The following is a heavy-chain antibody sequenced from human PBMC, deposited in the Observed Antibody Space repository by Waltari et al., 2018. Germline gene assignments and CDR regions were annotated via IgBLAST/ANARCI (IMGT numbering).Heavy chain of an antibody. V-gene: IGHV3-72*01. CDR3: VRGYNSFDS. CDR1: GFPFRDYY. D-gene: IGHD5-12*01. Sequence: EVQLVESGGGLVQPGGSLRLSCAASGFPFRDYYMDWVRQAPGKGLEWVARIRPKARSYTTEYTASVKGRFTISRDDSKNSLYLQMSNLRTDDTAMYYCVRGYNSFDSWGPGTQVTVSS. CDR2: IRPKARSYTT. J-gene: IGHJ4*02.